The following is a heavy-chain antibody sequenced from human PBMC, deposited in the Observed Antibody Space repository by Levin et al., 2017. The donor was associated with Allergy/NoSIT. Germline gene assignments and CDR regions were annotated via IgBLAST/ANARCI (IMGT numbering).Heavy chain of an antibody. CDR1: GGSFSGYY. CDR2: INHSGST. J-gene: IGHJ6*03. V-gene: IGHV4-34*01. CDR3: ARGRLDIVVVPPSLVRYYYYMDV. D-gene: IGHD2-2*03. Sequence: KTSETLSLTCAVYGGSFSGYYWSWIRQPPGKGLEWIGEINHSGSTNYNPSLKSRVTISVDTSKNQFSLKLSSVTAADTAVYYCARGRLDIVVVPPSLVRYYYYMDVWGKGTTVTVSS.